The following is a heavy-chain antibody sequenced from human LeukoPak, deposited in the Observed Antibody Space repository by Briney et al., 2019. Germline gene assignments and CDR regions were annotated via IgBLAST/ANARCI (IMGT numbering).Heavy chain of an antibody. V-gene: IGHV1-69*04. CDR2: IIPILGIA. J-gene: IGHJ4*02. CDR3: ARVTAPYYYDSSGYPPDY. Sequence: SVKVSCKASGGTFSSYAISWVRQAPGQGLEWMGRIIPILGIANYAQKFQGRVTITADKSTSTAYMELSSLRSEDTAVYYCARVTAPYYYDSSGYPPDYWGQGTLVTVSS. D-gene: IGHD3-22*01. CDR1: GGTFSSYA.